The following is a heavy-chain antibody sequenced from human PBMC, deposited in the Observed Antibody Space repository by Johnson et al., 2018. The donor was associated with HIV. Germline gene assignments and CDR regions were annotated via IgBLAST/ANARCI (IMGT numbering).Heavy chain of an antibody. CDR2: ISSRGSTI. J-gene: IGHJ3*02. CDR1: GFTFSDFY. Sequence: QVQLVESGGGLVKPGGSLRLSCAASGFTFSDFYMSWIRQAPGKGLEWVSYISSRGSTIYYADSVKGRFTISRDNSKNTLYLQMNSLRAEDTAVYYCARDITPHKEGDAFDIWGQGTMVTVSS. V-gene: IGHV3-11*04. CDR3: ARDITPHKEGDAFDI. D-gene: IGHD1-14*01.